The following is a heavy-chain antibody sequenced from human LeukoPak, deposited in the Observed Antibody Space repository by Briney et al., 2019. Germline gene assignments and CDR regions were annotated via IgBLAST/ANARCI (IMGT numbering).Heavy chain of an antibody. CDR3: ARASTIFGVVTV. CDR2: ISYDGSNK. D-gene: IGHD3-3*01. Sequence: PGRSLRLSCAASGFTFSSYGMHWVRQAPGKGLEWVAVISYDGSNKYYADSVKGRLTISRDNSKNTLYLQMNSLRAEDTAVYYCARASTIFGVVTVWGQGTLVTVSS. V-gene: IGHV3-30*03. CDR1: GFTFSSYG. J-gene: IGHJ4*02.